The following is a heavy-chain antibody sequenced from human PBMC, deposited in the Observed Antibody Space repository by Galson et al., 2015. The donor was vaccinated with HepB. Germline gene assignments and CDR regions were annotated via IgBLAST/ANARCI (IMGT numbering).Heavy chain of an antibody. CDR3: ARVFGVSVYSSSWYNSPSPQYYFDY. V-gene: IGHV3-74*01. J-gene: IGHJ4*02. Sequence: SLRLSCAASGFTFSSYRMHWVRQAPGKGLVWVSRINSDGSSTSYADSVKGRFTISRDNAKNTLYLQMNSLRAEDTAVYYCARVFGVSVYSSSWYNSPSPQYYFDYWGQGTLVTVSS. CDR1: GFTFSSYR. D-gene: IGHD6-13*01. CDR2: INSDGSST.